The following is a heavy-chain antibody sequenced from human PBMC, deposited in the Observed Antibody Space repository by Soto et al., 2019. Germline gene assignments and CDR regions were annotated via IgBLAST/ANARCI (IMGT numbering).Heavy chain of an antibody. CDR3: ARATVVRQYYYSFYTDV. CDR1: GDTVTFTSSD. CDR2: MNPNSGNT. Sequence: GASVKVSCKASGDTVTFTSSDINWVRQVTGQGLEWVGWMNPNSGNTGYAQKFQGRVTMTRNTSISTAYMELSSLRSEDTAVYYCARATVVRQYYYSFYTDVWGTGTTVTVSS. J-gene: IGHJ6*03. D-gene: IGHD2-2*01. V-gene: IGHV1-8*01.